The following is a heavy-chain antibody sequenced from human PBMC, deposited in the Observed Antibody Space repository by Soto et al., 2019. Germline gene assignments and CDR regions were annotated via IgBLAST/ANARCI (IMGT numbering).Heavy chain of an antibody. CDR2: INPNSGGT. CDR1: GYTFTGYY. CDR3: AREYLHPYGMDV. D-gene: IGHD4-4*01. V-gene: IGHV1-2*04. Sequence: ASVKVSCKASGYTFTGYYMHWVRQAPGQGLEWMGWINPNSGGTNYAQKFQGWVTMTRDTSISTAYMELSRLRSDDTAVYYCAREYLHPYGMDVWGQGTTVSVSS. J-gene: IGHJ6*01.